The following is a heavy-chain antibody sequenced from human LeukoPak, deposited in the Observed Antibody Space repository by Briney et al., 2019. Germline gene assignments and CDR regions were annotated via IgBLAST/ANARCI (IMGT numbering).Heavy chain of an antibody. D-gene: IGHD3-22*01. J-gene: IGHJ4*02. CDR1: GDAITGSSYY. Sequence: SETLSLTCTVSGDAITGSSYYWGWIRQPPGKGLEWIGSMYYSGSTFSNPSLRSRVNMSADTSKNQFSLKLSSVTAADTAVYYCARQYYDSTGYHYFDHWGQGTQVSVSS. CDR2: MYYSGST. CDR3: ARQYYDSTGYHYFDH. V-gene: IGHV4-39*01.